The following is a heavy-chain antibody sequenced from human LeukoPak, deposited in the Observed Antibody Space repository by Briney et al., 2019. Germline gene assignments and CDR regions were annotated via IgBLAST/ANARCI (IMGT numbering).Heavy chain of an antibody. J-gene: IGHJ3*02. CDR3: VVTYSSSWDAFDI. CDR1: GVTFSSYA. D-gene: IGHD6-13*01. CDR2: IIPIFGTA. Sequence: ASVKVCCKASGVTFSSYAISWVRQAPGPGLEWMGGIIPIFGTANYAQKFQGRVTITADESTSIAYMEQSSLRSEDTAVYYCVVTYSSSWDAFDIWGQGTMVTVSS. V-gene: IGHV1-69*13.